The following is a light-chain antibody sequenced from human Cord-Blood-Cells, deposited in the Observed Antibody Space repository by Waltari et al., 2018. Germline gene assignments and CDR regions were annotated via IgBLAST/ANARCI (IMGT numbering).Light chain of an antibody. CDR2: GNS. CDR1: SSHIWAGYD. CDR3: QSYDSSLSGV. Sequence: QSVLTQPPSVSGAPGQRVTISCTGSSSHIWAGYDLHWYQQLPGTAPKLLIYGNSNRPSGVPDRFSGSKSGTSASLAITGLQAEDEADYYCQSYDSSLSGVFGTGTKVTVL. J-gene: IGLJ1*01. V-gene: IGLV1-40*01.